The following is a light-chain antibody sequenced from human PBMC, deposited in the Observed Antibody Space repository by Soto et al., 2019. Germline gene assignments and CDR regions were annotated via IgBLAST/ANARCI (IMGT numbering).Light chain of an antibody. CDR3: QVWDSSSDHHVV. CDR1: NIAIKS. V-gene: IGLV3-21*02. CDR2: YDG. Sequence: SYELTQAPSVSVAPGQTARITCGGNNIAIKSVHWYQQKPGQDPVLVVYYDGDRPSGIPERFSGSNSGNTATLTITRVEAGDEADYHCQVWDSSSDHHVVFGGGTKVTVL. J-gene: IGLJ2*01.